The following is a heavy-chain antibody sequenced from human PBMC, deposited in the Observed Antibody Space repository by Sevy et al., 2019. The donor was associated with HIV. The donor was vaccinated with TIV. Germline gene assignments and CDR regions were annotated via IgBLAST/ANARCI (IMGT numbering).Heavy chain of an antibody. Sequence: ASVKVSCKISGYTFSTYRITWVRQAPGQGLEWMGWISPHNGDTNYAQKLQDRITMITDTSTNTAFMELTSLRSDDTAVYYCARAYCSGGRCYSLAYWVQGTLVTVSS. CDR1: GYTFSTYR. CDR2: ISPHNGDT. D-gene: IGHD2-15*01. CDR3: ARAYCSGGRCYSLAY. J-gene: IGHJ4*02. V-gene: IGHV1-18*01.